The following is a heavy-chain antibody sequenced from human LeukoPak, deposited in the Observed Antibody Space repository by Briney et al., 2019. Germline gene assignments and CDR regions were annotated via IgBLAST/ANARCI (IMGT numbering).Heavy chain of an antibody. J-gene: IGHJ3*02. D-gene: IGHD3-10*01. CDR1: GFTFSSYA. V-gene: IGHV3-23*01. Sequence: GSLRLSCAASGFTFSSYAMSWVRQAPGKGLEWVSAISGSGGSTYYADSVKGRFTISRDTSKNTLYLQMNSLRAEDTAVYYCAKDVGRYYGSGSYYNVIGGAFDIWGQGTMVTVSS. CDR2: ISGSGGST. CDR3: AKDVGRYYGSGSYYNVIGGAFDI.